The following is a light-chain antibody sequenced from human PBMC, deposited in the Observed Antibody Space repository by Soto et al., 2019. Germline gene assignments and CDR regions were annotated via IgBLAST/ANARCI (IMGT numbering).Light chain of an antibody. J-gene: IGLJ1*01. CDR2: EVS. Sequence: QSALTQPASVSGSPGQSITISCTGTSSDVGTYNHVSWYQQHPGKAPQLIIYEVSNRPSGLSNRFSASKSGNTASLTISGLQAEDEADYYCNSYTSSSSYVFGTGTKVTVL. V-gene: IGLV2-14*01. CDR1: SSDVGTYNH. CDR3: NSYTSSSSYV.